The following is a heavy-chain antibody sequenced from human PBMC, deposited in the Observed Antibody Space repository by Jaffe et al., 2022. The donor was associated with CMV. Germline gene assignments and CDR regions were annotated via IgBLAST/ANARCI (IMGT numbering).Heavy chain of an antibody. D-gene: IGHD2-2*01. CDR1: GFTFSNAW. V-gene: IGHV3-15*01. J-gene: IGHJ6*03. CDR3: TTGPGGQLLSVGYYYYYMDV. CDR2: IKSKTDGGTT. Sequence: EVQLVESGGGLVKPGGSLRLSCAASGFTFSNAWMSWVRQAPGKGLEWVGRIKSKTDGGTTDYAAPVKGRFTISRDDSKNTLYLQMNSLKTEDTAVYYCTTGPGGQLLSVGYYYYYMDVWGKGTTVTVSS.